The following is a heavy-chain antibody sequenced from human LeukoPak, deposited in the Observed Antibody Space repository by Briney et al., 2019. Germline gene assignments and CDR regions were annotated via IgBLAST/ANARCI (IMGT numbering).Heavy chain of an antibody. J-gene: IGHJ5*02. V-gene: IGHV3-23*01. Sequence: GGSLRLSCAASGFTFSNYALNWVRQAPGKGLEWVSGISNSGGTTYYADSVKGRFTISRDNSKNTLYLQMNSLRAEDTAVYYCAKSGCSSTSCYSILSGWLDPWGQGTLVTVSS. CDR1: GFTFSNYA. CDR3: AKSGCSSTSCYSILSGWLDP. CDR2: ISNSGGTT. D-gene: IGHD2-2*02.